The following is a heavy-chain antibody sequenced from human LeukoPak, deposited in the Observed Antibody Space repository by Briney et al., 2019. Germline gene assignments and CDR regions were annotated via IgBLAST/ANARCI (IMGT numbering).Heavy chain of an antibody. CDR1: GYSISSGYY. J-gene: IGHJ4*02. CDR2: MYHSGTA. Sequence: PSETLSLTCTVSGYSISSGYYWGWIRQPPGKGPGWIGHMYHSGTAHYNPSLKSRVTISIDTSKNQFSLRLSSVTAADTAVYYCARYYGSGSFDQWGQGTLVTVSS. V-gene: IGHV4-38-2*02. CDR3: ARYYGSGSFDQ. D-gene: IGHD3-10*01.